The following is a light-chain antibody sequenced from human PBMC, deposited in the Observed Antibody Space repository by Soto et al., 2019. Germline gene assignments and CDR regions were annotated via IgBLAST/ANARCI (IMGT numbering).Light chain of an antibody. J-gene: IGKJ1*01. V-gene: IGKV3-20*01. CDR1: ETVSSYL. CDR2: GAT. Sequence: DIVLTQSPVTLSLSTGDRATLSCRARETVSSYLLWYQQKPGQAPRLLIYGATSRATGIPDRFSGSGSGTDFTLTISRLEPEDFAVYYCQQYGSSGTFGQGTKVDIK. CDR3: QQYGSSGT.